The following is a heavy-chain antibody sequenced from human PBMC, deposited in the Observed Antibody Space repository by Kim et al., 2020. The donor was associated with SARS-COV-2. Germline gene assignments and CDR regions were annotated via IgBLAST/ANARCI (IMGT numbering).Heavy chain of an antibody. J-gene: IGHJ3*02. V-gene: IGHV4-39*07. Sequence: PSPKSRVTISVDTSKNQFSLKLSSVTAADTAVYYCAREPTYGSGADAFDIWGQGTMVSVSS. D-gene: IGHD3-10*01. CDR3: AREPTYGSGADAFDI.